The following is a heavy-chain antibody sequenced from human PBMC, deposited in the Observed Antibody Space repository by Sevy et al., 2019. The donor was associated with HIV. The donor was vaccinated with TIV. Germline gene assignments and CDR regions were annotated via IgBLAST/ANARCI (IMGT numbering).Heavy chain of an antibody. J-gene: IGHJ6*02. CDR1: GYTFTTYD. D-gene: IGHD1-26*01. Sequence: ASVKVSCRASGYTFTTYDINWVRQATGQGLEWMGWMNPNNGNKGYAQNFQGRLTMTRNTSISTAYMELTSLRSDDTAVYYCARGFDGWDTSPGGLDVWGQGTTVTVSS. CDR2: MNPNNGNK. V-gene: IGHV1-8*01. CDR3: ARGFDGWDTSPGGLDV.